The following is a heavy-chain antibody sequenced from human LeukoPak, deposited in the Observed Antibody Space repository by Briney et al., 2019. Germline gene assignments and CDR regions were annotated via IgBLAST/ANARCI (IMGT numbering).Heavy chain of an antibody. CDR3: AREGFWSGYYWFDP. Sequence: PSETLSLTCTVSGGSISSYYWSWIRQPAGKGLEWIGRIYTRGSTNYNPSLKSRVTMSVDTSKNQFSLKLSSVTAADTAVYYCAREGFWSGYYWFDPWGQGTLVTVSS. V-gene: IGHV4-4*07. CDR1: GGSISSYY. CDR2: IYTRGST. J-gene: IGHJ5*02. D-gene: IGHD3-3*01.